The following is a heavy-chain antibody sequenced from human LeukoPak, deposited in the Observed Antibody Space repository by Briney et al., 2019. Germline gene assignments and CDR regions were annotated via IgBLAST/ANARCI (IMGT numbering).Heavy chain of an antibody. V-gene: IGHV3-33*08. Sequence: GGSLRLSCAASGFTFSGYAIHWVRQAPGKGLEWVAVIWYDGSNKYYADSVKGRFTISRDNSKNTLYLQMNSLRAEDTAVYYCARDAVYSSSWQYYWGQGTLVTVSS. CDR3: ARDAVYSSSWQYY. CDR1: GFTFSGYA. CDR2: IWYDGSNK. J-gene: IGHJ4*02. D-gene: IGHD6-13*01.